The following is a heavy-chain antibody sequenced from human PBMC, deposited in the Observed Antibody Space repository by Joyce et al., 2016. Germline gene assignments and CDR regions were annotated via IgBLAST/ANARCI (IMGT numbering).Heavy chain of an antibody. J-gene: IGHJ4*02. V-gene: IGHV1-18*04. CDR3: ATRGDYFDF. CDR1: GQPVTAYW. D-gene: IGHD3-10*01. Sequence: QVQLVQYGAELKKPGTSVKVSCRASGQPVTAYWITWVIQALVQRREWMGGISAQSYQTDYEQKFQGRLTVTTNTSTTTVYMELRSLRSDDAAVYYCATRGDYFDFWGQGTLGTVSS. CDR2: ISAQSYQT.